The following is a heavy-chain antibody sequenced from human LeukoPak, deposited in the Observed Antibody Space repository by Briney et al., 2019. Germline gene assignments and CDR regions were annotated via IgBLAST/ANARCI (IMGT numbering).Heavy chain of an antibody. Sequence: GGSLRLSCAASGFTFSSYSMNWVRQAPGKGLEWVSYISSSSSTIYYADSVKGRLTISRDNSKNSLYLQMNSLRAEDTAVYYCARALIAAADDYWRQGPLVTVSS. D-gene: IGHD6-13*01. CDR3: ARALIAAADDY. J-gene: IGHJ4*02. CDR2: ISSSSSTI. V-gene: IGHV3-48*04. CDR1: GFTFSSYS.